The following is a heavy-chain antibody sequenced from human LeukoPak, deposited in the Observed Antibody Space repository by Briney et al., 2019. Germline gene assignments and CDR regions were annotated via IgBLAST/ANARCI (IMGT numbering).Heavy chain of an antibody. Sequence: GGSLRLSCAASGFTFSSYAMSWVRQAPGKGLEWVSAISGSGGSTYYADSVKGRFTISRDNSKNTLYLQMNSLRAEDTAVYYCARDRRGYDFWSGYYTGDYWGQGTLVTVSS. CDR2: ISGSGGST. V-gene: IGHV3-23*01. J-gene: IGHJ4*02. CDR1: GFTFSSYA. D-gene: IGHD3-3*01. CDR3: ARDRRGYDFWSGYYTGDY.